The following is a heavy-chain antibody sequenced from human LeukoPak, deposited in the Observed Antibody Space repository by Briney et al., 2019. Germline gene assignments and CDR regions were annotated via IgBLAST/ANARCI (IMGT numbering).Heavy chain of an antibody. CDR1: GFIFTNNW. Sequence: GGSLRLSCAAASGFIFTNNWMTWVRQAPGKGLEWVANIKEDGSGKYYVDSVKGRFTISRDNAKNSLYLQMNSLRAEDTAVYYCARDPYGDDDAFDIWGQGTMVTVSS. V-gene: IGHV3-7*01. CDR3: ARDPYGDDDAFDI. D-gene: IGHD4-17*01. CDR2: IKEDGSGK. J-gene: IGHJ3*02.